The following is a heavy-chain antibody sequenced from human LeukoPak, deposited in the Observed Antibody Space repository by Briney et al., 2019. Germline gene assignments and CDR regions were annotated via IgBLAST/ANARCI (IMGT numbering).Heavy chain of an antibody. Sequence: SETLSLTCSVSGDSISSSSYSWGRIRQPPGKGLEWIGHSYRSGRTYYNPSLKSRVTISVDTSKNQFSLKLNSVTAADTAVYYCARLDSAASNDYWGQGTRVTVSS. V-gene: IGHV4-39*01. CDR1: GDSISSSSYS. D-gene: IGHD2-2*01. CDR2: SYRSGRT. J-gene: IGHJ4*02. CDR3: ARLDSAASNDY.